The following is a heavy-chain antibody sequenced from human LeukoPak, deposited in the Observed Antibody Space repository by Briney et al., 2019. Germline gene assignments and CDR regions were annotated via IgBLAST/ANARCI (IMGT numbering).Heavy chain of an antibody. D-gene: IGHD2-2*01. J-gene: IGHJ3*02. CDR1: GFTPGDYS. CDR3: ARRYCGSTDCYPAPFDI. Sequence: GGSLRLSCRGSGFTPGDYSMSWVRQAPGKGLEWVAFIRSKSYGGTTEYVASVKGRFTISRDDPKGIAYLEMSSLKTEDTAVYSCARRYCGSTDCYPAPFDIWGQGTVVTVSS. CDR2: IRSKSYGGTT. V-gene: IGHV3-49*04.